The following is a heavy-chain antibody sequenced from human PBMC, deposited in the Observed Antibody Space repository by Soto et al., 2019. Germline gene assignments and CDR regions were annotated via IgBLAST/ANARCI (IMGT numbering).Heavy chain of an antibody. CDR2: IKQDGSEK. J-gene: IGHJ4*02. Sequence: EVQLVESGGGLVQPGGSLRLSCAASGFTFSSYWMSWVRQAPGKGLEWVANIKQDGSEKYYVDSVKGRFTISRDNAKNSLYLQMNSLRAEDTAMYYCARAGGAAYFDYWGQGTLVTVSS. CDR1: GFTFSSYW. CDR3: ARAGGAAYFDY. V-gene: IGHV3-7*01. D-gene: IGHD1-26*01.